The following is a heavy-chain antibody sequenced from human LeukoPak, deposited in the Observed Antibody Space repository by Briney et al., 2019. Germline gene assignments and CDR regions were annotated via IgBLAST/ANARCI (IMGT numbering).Heavy chain of an antibody. Sequence: PGGSLRLSCTTSGFTFGDYAMSWFRQAPGKGLEWVGFIRSKAYGGTTEYAASVKGRFTISRDDSKSIAYLQMNSLKTEDTAVYYCSIDSSGWYGSNFDYWGQGTLVTVSS. CDR2: IRSKAYGGTT. D-gene: IGHD6-19*01. CDR1: GFTFGDYA. V-gene: IGHV3-49*03. CDR3: SIDSSGWYGSNFDY. J-gene: IGHJ4*02.